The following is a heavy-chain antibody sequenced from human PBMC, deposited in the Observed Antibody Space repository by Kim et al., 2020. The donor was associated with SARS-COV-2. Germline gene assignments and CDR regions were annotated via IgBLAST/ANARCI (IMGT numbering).Heavy chain of an antibody. Sequence: GGSLRLSCAASGFTFSSYSMNWVRQAPGKGLEWVSSISSSSSYIYYADSVKGRFTISRDNARNSLYLQMNSLRAEDTAVYYCARGSGSSGYSTPDYWGQGTLVTVSS. CDR1: GFTFSSYS. CDR3: ARGSGSSGYSTPDY. J-gene: IGHJ4*02. D-gene: IGHD3-22*01. CDR2: ISSSSSYI. V-gene: IGHV3-21*01.